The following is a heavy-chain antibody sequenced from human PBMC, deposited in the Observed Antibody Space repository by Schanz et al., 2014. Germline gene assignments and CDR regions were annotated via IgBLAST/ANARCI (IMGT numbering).Heavy chain of an antibody. D-gene: IGHD2-2*01. J-gene: IGHJ5*02. CDR2: ISPYTGNT. V-gene: IGHV1-18*01. CDR3: ARDRRRYCSTASCLHDNWFDP. CDR1: GYDFHIYA. Sequence: QVQLVQSGAEVKKPGASVKVSCKASGYDFHIYAYSWVRQAPGQGLEWVGWISPYTGNTHYFDKMEGRVTMTTDTSTSTAYMELRSLRSDDTAMYYCARDRRRYCSTASCLHDNWFDPWGQGTLVIVSS.